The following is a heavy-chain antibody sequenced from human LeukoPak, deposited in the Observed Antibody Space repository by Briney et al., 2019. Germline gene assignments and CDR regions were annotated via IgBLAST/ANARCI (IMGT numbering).Heavy chain of an antibody. CDR3: ARVGDLFGAHRVRGLPPDYYYMDV. Sequence: PSETLSLTCTVSGDSITNYYWSWIRQPPGKGLEWIGNISYSGRNNYNPSLKSRVIIAVDTSKNQFSLKLTSVTAADTAVYYCARVGDLFGAHRVRGLPPDYYYMDVWGKGTTVTVSS. V-gene: IGHV4-59*12. D-gene: IGHD3-10*01. CDR1: GDSITNYY. CDR2: ISYSGRN. J-gene: IGHJ6*03.